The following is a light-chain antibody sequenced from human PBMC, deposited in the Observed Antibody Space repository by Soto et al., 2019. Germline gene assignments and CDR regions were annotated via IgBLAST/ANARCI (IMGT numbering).Light chain of an antibody. CDR3: LLFYSGPAV. J-gene: IGLJ2*01. Sequence: QTVVTQEPSLTVSPGGTVTLTCGCSTGAVTSGHYAYWVQQKPGQAPRTLIYHTTNKHSWTPARFSGSLLGGKAALTLSGAQTEDEADYYCLLFYSGPAVFVGGTKLTVL. CDR2: HTT. CDR1: TGAVTSGHY. V-gene: IGLV7-46*01.